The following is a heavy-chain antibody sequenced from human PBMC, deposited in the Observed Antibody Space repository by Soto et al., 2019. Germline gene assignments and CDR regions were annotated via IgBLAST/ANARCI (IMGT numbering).Heavy chain of an antibody. V-gene: IGHV1-69*06. CDR2: IIPIFGTA. CDR3: ARGAFARPLDY. Sequence: SVKVSCKASGGTFSSYAISWVRQAPGQGLEWMGGIIPIFGTADYAQKFQGRVTITADKSTSTAYMELSSLRSEDTAVYYCARGAFARPLDYWGQGTLVTVSS. D-gene: IGHD6-6*01. CDR1: GGTFSSYA. J-gene: IGHJ4*02.